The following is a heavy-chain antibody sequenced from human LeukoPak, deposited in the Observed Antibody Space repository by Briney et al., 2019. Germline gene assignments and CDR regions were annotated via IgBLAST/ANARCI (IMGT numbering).Heavy chain of an antibody. V-gene: IGHV3-48*01. CDR1: GFPFSSYS. CDR2: IGSSGSAI. D-gene: IGHD1-26*01. J-gene: IGHJ5*02. CDR3: ARVSAIVGATWGFDP. Sequence: GSLLLSCAASGFPFSSYSMSWVRQAPGKGLEWVSYIGSSGSAIYYADSVKGRFTISRDNAKNSLYLQMNSLRAEDTAVYYCARVSAIVGATWGFDPWGQGSLVTVSS.